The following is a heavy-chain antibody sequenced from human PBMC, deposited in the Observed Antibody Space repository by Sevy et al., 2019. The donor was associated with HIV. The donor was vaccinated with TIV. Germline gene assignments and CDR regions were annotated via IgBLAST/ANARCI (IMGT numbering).Heavy chain of an antibody. CDR3: AGEVGGIQLWLGPDYYYGMDV. V-gene: IGHV4-30-4*01. D-gene: IGHD5-18*01. CDR2: IYYSGST. J-gene: IGHJ6*02. CDR1: GGSISSGDYY. Sequence: SETLSLTCTVSGGSISSGDYYWSWIRQPPGKGLEWIGYIYYSGSTYYNPSLKSRVTIAVDTSKNQFSLKLSSVTAAETAGDYCAGEVGGIQLWLGPDYYYGMDVWGQGTTVTVSS.